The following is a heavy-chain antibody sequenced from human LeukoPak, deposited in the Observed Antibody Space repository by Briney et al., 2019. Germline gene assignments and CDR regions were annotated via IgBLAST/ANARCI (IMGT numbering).Heavy chain of an antibody. Sequence: GGSLRLSCAASGFTFSSYGMHWVRQAPGKGLEWVSGINWNGGSTGYADSVKGRFTISRDNAKNSLYLQMNSLRAEDTALYYCARGFGGYDLGTDYWGQGTLVTVSS. V-gene: IGHV3-20*04. CDR2: INWNGGST. CDR3: ARGFGGYDLGTDY. D-gene: IGHD5-12*01. J-gene: IGHJ4*02. CDR1: GFTFSSYG.